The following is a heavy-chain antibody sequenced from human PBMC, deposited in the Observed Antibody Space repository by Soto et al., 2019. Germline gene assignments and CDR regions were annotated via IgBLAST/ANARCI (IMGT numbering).Heavy chain of an antibody. Sequence: SETLSLTCSVSGGSMSEYFRNWIRQSPGKGLEWIGYIYYLGSTDYNPSLKSRVTISVDTSKRQFSLRLTSVTAADTAVYYCARDGYDGAGSPYPAYWGPGTRVTVSS. D-gene: IGHD3-10*01. CDR2: IYYLGST. J-gene: IGHJ4*02. CDR1: GGSMSEYF. V-gene: IGHV4-59*01. CDR3: ARDGYDGAGSPYPAY.